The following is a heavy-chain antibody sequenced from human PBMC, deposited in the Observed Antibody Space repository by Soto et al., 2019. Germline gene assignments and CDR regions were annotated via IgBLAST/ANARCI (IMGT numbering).Heavy chain of an antibody. CDR3: VREFAPGRPTYDY. Sequence: EVQLLESAGGLVQPGGSLRLSCAAAGFTFSSYAMGWVRQAPGKGLEWVSTLTRSGTTPYAESVRGRFTISRDNSKNTLYLQMDDLRAEDTAVYYCVREFAPGRPTYDYWGLGTLVTVSS. V-gene: IGHV3-23*01. J-gene: IGHJ4*02. CDR2: LTRSGTT. CDR1: GFTFSSYA. D-gene: IGHD2-21*01.